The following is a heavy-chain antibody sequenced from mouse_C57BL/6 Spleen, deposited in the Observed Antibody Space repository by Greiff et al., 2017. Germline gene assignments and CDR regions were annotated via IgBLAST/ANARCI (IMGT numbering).Heavy chain of an antibody. CDR1: GYTFTGYW. CDR2: ILPGSGST. V-gene: IGHV1-9*01. Sequence: QVQLQQSRAELMKPGASVKLSCKATGYTFTGYWIEWVKQRPGHGLEWIGEILPGSGSTNYYEKFKGKATFTADTSSNTAYIQLSSLTTEDSAIDYCARTSPHYAMDYWGQGTSVTVSS. D-gene: IGHD6-1*01. J-gene: IGHJ4*01. CDR3: ARTSPHYAMDY.